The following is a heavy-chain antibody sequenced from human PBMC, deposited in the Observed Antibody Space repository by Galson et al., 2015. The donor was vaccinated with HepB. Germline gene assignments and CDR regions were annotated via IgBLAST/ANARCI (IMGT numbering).Heavy chain of an antibody. J-gene: IGHJ4*02. CDR2: IIPIFGTG. CDR1: GYTFSSYA. D-gene: IGHD1-1*01. V-gene: IGHV1-69*06. CDR3: AREGVKNDSTPVFDY. Sequence: SVKVSCKASGYTFSSYAISWVRQAPGQGLEWMGGIIPIFGTGNYAQKFQGRVTITADKSTSTAYMELSSLRSEDTAVDYCAREGVKNDSTPVFDYWGQGTLVTVSS.